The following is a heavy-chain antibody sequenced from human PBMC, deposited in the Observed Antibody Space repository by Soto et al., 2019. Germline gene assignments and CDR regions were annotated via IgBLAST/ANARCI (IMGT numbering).Heavy chain of an antibody. CDR3: ARDILPQWLTSYFFDF. CDR2: ISFGGNNK. J-gene: IGHJ4*02. Sequence: QVQLVESGGGVVQPGRSLRLSCAASGFTFSRYSMNWVRQAPGKGLEWVAVISFGGNNKYYADSVKGRFTISRDDSNNTLYLQMNTLRAEDTAVYYCARDILPQWLTSYFFDFWGQGTLVTVSS. D-gene: IGHD6-19*01. V-gene: IGHV3-30-3*01. CDR1: GFTFSRYS.